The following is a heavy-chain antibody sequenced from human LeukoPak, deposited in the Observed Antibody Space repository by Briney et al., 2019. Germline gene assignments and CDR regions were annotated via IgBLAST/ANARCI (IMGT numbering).Heavy chain of an antibody. Sequence: PSETLSLTCTVSGGSISSSPYYWGWIRQPPGKGPEWIGSIYHSGSTYYNPSLKSRVTISVDTSKNQFSVKLNSVTAADTAVYYCARSGGSYANYFDYWGQGTLVTVSS. CDR1: GGSISSSPYY. D-gene: IGHD1-26*01. V-gene: IGHV4-39*01. CDR2: IYHSGST. CDR3: ARSGGSYANYFDY. J-gene: IGHJ4*02.